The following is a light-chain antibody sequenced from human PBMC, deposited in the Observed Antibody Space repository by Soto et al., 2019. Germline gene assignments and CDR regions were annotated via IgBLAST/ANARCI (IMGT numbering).Light chain of an antibody. Sequence: QSALTQPRSVSGSPGQSVTISCTGTSSDVGGYNYVSWYQQHPGKAPKLMIYDVNKRPSGVPDRFSGSKSGNTASLTISGLQAEDEADYYCCSYAGSYTFHVFGTGTKLTV. CDR2: DVN. CDR3: CSYAGSYTFHV. CDR1: SSDVGGYNY. J-gene: IGLJ1*01. V-gene: IGLV2-11*01.